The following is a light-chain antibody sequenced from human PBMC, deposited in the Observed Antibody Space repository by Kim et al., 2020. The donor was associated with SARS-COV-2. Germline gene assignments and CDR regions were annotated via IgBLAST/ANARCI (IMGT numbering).Light chain of an antibody. CDR3: SGWDASLSAWV. CDR2: RRN. V-gene: IGLV10-54*01. J-gene: IGLJ3*02. Sequence: TRTWNCTRHRHKDRNEAAVGRQTDQVHPAKLLSGRRNNRPSEISERFSAARSGRTASLTITGLQPEDEADYYCSGWDASLSAWVFGGGTKLTVL. CDR1: RHKDRNEA.